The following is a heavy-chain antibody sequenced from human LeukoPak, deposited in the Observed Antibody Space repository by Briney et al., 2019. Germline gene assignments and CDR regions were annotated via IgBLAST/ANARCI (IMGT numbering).Heavy chain of an antibody. Sequence: GRSLRRSCAASGFTFSNYGMHWVRQPPGKGLEWVAVISYDGNNKYYGDSVKGRFTISRDNSNNTLYLQMNGLRPEDTAVYYCAKDLGTSDCSSTSCYFHWGQGTLVTVSS. J-gene: IGHJ4*02. CDR3: AKDLGTSDCSSTSCYFH. CDR2: ISYDGNNK. CDR1: GFTFSNYG. V-gene: IGHV3-30*18. D-gene: IGHD2-2*01.